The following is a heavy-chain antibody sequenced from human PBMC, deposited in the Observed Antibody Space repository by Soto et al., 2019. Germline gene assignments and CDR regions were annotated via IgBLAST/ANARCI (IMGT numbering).Heavy chain of an antibody. Sequence: QLQLQESGPGLVKPSETLSLTCTVSGGSISSSSYYWGWIRQPPGKGLEWIGSIYYRGSTYYNPSLKSRVTISVDTSKNQFALKLSSVTAADTAVYYCASEIGNWNYDDYWGQGTLVTVSS. CDR1: GGSISSSSYY. J-gene: IGHJ4*02. V-gene: IGHV4-39*01. CDR3: ASEIGNWNYDDY. CDR2: IYYRGST. D-gene: IGHD1-1*01.